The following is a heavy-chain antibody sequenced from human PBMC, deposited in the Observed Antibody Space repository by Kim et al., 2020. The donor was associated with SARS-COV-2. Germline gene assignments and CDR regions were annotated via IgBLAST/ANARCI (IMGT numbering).Heavy chain of an antibody. CDR1: GGSISSSNW. CDR3: ARDGWVAATRAYYYYGMDA. Sequence: SETLSLTCAVSGGSISSSNWWSWVRQPPGKGLEWIGVIYHSGSTNYNPSLNSRVTISVDKSKNQFSLKLSSVTAADTAGYYCARDGWVAATRAYYYYGMDAWGQGTTVTVSS. V-gene: IGHV4-4*02. CDR2: IYHSGST. D-gene: IGHD2-15*01. J-gene: IGHJ6*02.